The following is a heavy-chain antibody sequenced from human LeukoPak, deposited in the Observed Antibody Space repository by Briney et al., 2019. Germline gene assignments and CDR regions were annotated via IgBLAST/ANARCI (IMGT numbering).Heavy chain of an antibody. CDR1: GYTFTSYY. CDR2: INPNSGGT. V-gene: IGHV1-2*02. CDR3: ARDLAVRFLEWLLNELSHSWFER. D-gene: IGHD3-3*01. J-gene: IGHJ5*02. Sequence: ASVKVSCKASGYTFTSYYMHWVRQAPGQGLEWMGTINPNSGGTNYAQKFQGRVTMTRDTSISTAYMELSRLRSDDTAVYYCARDLAVRFLEWLLNELSHSWFERWLQGT.